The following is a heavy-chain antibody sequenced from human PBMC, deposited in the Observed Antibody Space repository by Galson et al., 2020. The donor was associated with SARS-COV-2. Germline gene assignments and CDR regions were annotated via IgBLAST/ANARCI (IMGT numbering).Heavy chain of an antibody. CDR2: INWNGGST. CDR3: ARDPDVVLMGYAAEGGSGTYGMDV. D-gene: IGHD2-8*01. Sequence: GESLKISCAASGFTFDDYGMSWVRPAPGKGLEWVSGINWNGGSTGYADSVKGRFTISRDNAKNSLYLQMNSLRAEDTALYYCARDPDVVLMGYAAEGGSGTYGMDVWGQGATVTVSS. V-gene: IGHV3-20*04. J-gene: IGHJ6*02. CDR1: GFTFDDYG.